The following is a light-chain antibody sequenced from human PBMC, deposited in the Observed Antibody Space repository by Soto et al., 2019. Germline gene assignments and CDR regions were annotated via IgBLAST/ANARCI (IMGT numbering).Light chain of an antibody. CDR3: STYTGSNTLV. CDR2: EVS. J-gene: IGLJ2*01. Sequence: QSVLTQPASVSGSPGQSITISCTGTSSDVGGYNYVSWYQQHPGKAPKVMIYEVSNRPSGVSNRFSGSKSGNTASLTISGLQAEDEADYYCSTYTGSNTLVFGGGTQLTVL. V-gene: IGLV2-14*01. CDR1: SSDVGGYNY.